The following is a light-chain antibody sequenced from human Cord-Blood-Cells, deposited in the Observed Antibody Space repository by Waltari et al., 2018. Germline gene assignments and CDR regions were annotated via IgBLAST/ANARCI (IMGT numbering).Light chain of an antibody. CDR2: KAS. Sequence: DIQMTQSPSTLSASVGDRVTIPCRASQSISSWLAWYQQKPGKAPKLLIYKASSLESGVPSRFSGSGSGTEFTLTISSLQPDDFATYYCQQYNSYPYTFGQGIKLEIK. V-gene: IGKV1-5*03. CDR3: QQYNSYPYT. CDR1: QSISSW. J-gene: IGKJ2*01.